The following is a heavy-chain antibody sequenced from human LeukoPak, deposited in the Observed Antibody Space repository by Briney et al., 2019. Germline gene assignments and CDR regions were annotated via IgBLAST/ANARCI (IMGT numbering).Heavy chain of an antibody. Sequence: PSETLSLTCAVYGGSFSGYYCSWIRQPPGKGLEWIGEINHSGSTNYNPSLKSRVTISVDTSKNQFSLKLSSVTAADTAVYYCARSYGSGSYYNGFDYWGRGTLVTVSS. CDR3: ARSYGSGSYYNGFDY. D-gene: IGHD3-10*01. V-gene: IGHV4-34*01. J-gene: IGHJ4*02. CDR2: INHSGST. CDR1: GGSFSGYY.